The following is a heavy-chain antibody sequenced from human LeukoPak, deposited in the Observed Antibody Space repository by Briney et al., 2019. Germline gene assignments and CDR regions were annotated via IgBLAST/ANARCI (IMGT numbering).Heavy chain of an antibody. D-gene: IGHD4-17*01. CDR3: ARVGRDGDWYFDL. CDR2: VKQDGSEE. Sequence: GGSLRLSCAASGFTFSRHWMSWVRQAPGKGLEWVANVKQDGSEEFYVDSVKGRFTISRDNAKNSLYLQMNSLRAEDTAVYYCARVGRDGDWYFDLWGRGTLVTVSS. V-gene: IGHV3-7*01. CDR1: GFTFSRHW. J-gene: IGHJ2*01.